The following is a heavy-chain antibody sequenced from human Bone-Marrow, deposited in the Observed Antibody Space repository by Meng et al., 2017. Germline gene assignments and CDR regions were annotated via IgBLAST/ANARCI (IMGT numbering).Heavy chain of an antibody. D-gene: IGHD3-10*01. CDR2: ISGSGGST. J-gene: IGHJ4*02. V-gene: IGHV3-23*01. CDR3: AKERSNYYGSGSYYGY. CDR1: GFTFSSYA. Sequence: GESLKISCAASGFTFSSYAMSWVRQAPGKGLEWVSAISGSGGSTYYADSVKGRFTISRDNSKNTLYLQMNSLRAEDTAVYYCAKERSNYYGSGSYYGYWGQGTLVTVSS.